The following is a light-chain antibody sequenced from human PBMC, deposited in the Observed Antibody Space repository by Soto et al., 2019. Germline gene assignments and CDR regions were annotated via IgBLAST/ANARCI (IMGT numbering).Light chain of an antibody. CDR1: SCDVGAYNY. CDR2: DVS. Sequence: QSALTQPPSASGSPGQAVTISCTGSSCDVGAYNYVSWYQHRAGQAPRLMIFDVSQRPSGVPYLFSGSKSANPASLTVAGLQTEDEADYYCCSYARRIPYVFGTGTKLTVL. J-gene: IGLJ1*01. CDR3: CSYARRIPYV. V-gene: IGLV2-8*01.